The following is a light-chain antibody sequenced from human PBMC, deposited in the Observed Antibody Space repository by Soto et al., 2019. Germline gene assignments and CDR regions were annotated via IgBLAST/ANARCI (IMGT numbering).Light chain of an antibody. J-gene: IGLJ3*02. CDR3: CSYAGSISWV. CDR1: RSDVWGYNL. CDR2: DDI. Sequence: QSALTQPASVSGSPGQSITISCTGTRSDVWGYNLVSWYQQHPGKAPTLMIYDDIKRPSGVSPRFSGSKSGNTASLTISGLQDEDEADYFCCSYAGSISWVFGGGTKLTVL. V-gene: IGLV2-23*01.